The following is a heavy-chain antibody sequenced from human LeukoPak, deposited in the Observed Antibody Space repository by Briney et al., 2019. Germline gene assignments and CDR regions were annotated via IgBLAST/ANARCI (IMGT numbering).Heavy chain of an antibody. J-gene: IGHJ6*02. CDR3: ASLAGYSGYDSGDYYYAMDV. CDR2: ISGTSSYI. Sequence: GGSLRLSCAASGFTFNTFTMNWVRLAPGKGLEWVSSISGTSSYIYYADSVKGRFTISRDNAENSLYLQMSGLRAEDTAVYYCASLAGYSGYDSGDYYYAMDVWGQGTTVTVSS. D-gene: IGHD5-12*01. V-gene: IGHV3-21*01. CDR1: GFTFNTFT.